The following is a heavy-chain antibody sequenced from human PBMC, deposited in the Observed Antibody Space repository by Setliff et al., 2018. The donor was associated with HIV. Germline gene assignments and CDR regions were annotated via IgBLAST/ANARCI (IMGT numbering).Heavy chain of an antibody. CDR3: ARGGRFSAPGRDIWYYYYYMDV. J-gene: IGHJ6*03. Sequence: ASVKVSCKASGYTFTSYGISWVRQAPGQGLEWIGIINPNSGSTSYAQNFQGRVTMTRDTSTSTVYMELSGLRSEDTAVYYCARGGRFSAPGRDIWYYYYYMDVWGKGTTVTVSS. CDR1: GYTFTSYG. CDR2: INPNSGST. V-gene: IGHV1-46*01. D-gene: IGHD3-9*01.